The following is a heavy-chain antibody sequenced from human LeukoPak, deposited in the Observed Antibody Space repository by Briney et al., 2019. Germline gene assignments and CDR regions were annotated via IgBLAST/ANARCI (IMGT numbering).Heavy chain of an antibody. Sequence: GGSLRLSCAASGFTFSSYSMNWVRQAPGKGLEWVSYISSSSSTIYYADSVKGRFTISRDNAKNSLYLQMNSLRAEDTAVYYCAREGSYGPNWFDPWGQGTLVTVSS. D-gene: IGHD5-18*01. J-gene: IGHJ5*02. CDR2: ISSSSSTI. CDR3: AREGSYGPNWFDP. V-gene: IGHV3-48*01. CDR1: GFTFSSYS.